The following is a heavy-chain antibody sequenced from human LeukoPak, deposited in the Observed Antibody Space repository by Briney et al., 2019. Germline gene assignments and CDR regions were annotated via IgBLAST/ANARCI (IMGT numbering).Heavy chain of an antibody. J-gene: IGHJ4*02. D-gene: IGHD6-19*01. Sequence: PGGSLRLSCAASGFTFSDYYMSWLRQAPGKGLEWVSYISSSGSTIYYADSVKGRFTISRDNAKNSLYLQMNSLRAEDTAVYYCAKRHSWVAGAYYFDYWGQGTLVTVSS. CDR3: AKRHSWVAGAYYFDY. CDR1: GFTFSDYY. CDR2: ISSSGSTI. V-gene: IGHV3-11*01.